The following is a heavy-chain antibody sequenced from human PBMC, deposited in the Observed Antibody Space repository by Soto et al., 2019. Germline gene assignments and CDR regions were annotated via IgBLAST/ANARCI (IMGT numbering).Heavy chain of an antibody. CDR3: AHKGPEDWPLDY. V-gene: IGHV2-5*02. D-gene: IGHD3-9*01. Sequence: QITLKESGPTLVRPTQTLTLTCAFSGFSLSTSGVGVGWIRQPPGKALEWLAVIYWDDSKHYSPSLSSRLTITKDTSKNQLVLTMTNMDPMDPGTYYCAHKGPEDWPLDYWGQGTLVTVSS. J-gene: IGHJ4*02. CDR2: IYWDDSK. CDR1: GFSLSTSGVG.